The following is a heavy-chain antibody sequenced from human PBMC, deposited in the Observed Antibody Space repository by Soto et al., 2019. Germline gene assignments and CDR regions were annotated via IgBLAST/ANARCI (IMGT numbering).Heavy chain of an antibody. CDR1: GYSFAVYC. V-gene: IGHV5-10-1*01. D-gene: IGHD3-22*01. CDR3: ARQIYDSDTGPNFQYYFDS. J-gene: IGHJ4*02. CDR2: IDPSDSQT. Sequence: GESLKISCNGSGYSFAVYCITLVHQKPGKGLEWMGRIDPSDSQTYYSPSFRCHVTISVTKSITTVFLQWSSLRASDTAMYYCARQIYDSDTGPNFQYYFDSWGQGTPVTVS.